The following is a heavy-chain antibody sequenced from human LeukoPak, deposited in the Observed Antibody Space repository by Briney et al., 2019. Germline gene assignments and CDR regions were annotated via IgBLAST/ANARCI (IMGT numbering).Heavy chain of an antibody. D-gene: IGHD2-8*02. Sequence: PGRSLRLSCAASGFTFSSYGMHWVRQAPGKGLEWVAVISYDGSNKYYADSVKGRFTISRDNSKNTLYLQMNSLRAEDTAVYYCARDYGWSFDYWGQGTLVTVSS. CDR3: ARDYGWSFDY. J-gene: IGHJ4*02. CDR2: ISYDGSNK. V-gene: IGHV3-30*03. CDR1: GFTFSSYG.